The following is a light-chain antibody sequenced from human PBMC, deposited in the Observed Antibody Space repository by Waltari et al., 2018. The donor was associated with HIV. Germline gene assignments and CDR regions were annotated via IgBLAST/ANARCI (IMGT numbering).Light chain of an antibody. CDR2: GAS. J-gene: IGKJ1*01. Sequence: LVMTQSPGTLSLSPGERATLSCRASQGVSIHFAWLQQKAGQAPRLLIYGASIRATDIPARFSGTGSGTDFTLTISGLHSEDSAIYYCQQYNDWPWTFGPGTQVEIQ. CDR1: QGVSIH. CDR3: QQYNDWPWT. V-gene: IGKV3-15*01.